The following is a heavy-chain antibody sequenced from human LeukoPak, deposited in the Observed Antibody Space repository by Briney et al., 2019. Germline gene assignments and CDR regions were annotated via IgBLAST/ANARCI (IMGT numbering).Heavy chain of an antibody. CDR2: IRYDGSNK. J-gene: IGHJ4*02. CDR1: GFTFSIYG. CDR3: AKDQVGATMYFDY. Sequence: PGGSLRLSCAASGFTFSIYGMHWVRQAPGKGLEWVAFIRYDGSNKYYADSVKGRFTISRDNSKHTLYLQMNSLRAEDTAVYYCAKDQVGATMYFDYWGQGTLVTVSS. V-gene: IGHV3-30*02. D-gene: IGHD1-26*01.